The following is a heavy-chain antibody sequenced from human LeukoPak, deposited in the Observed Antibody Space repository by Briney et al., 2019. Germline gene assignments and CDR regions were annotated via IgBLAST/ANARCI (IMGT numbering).Heavy chain of an antibody. D-gene: IGHD3-3*01. J-gene: IGHJ3*02. CDR3: ARDTDDFQGLDI. Sequence: GGSLRLSCAASGFTFSSYSMNWVRQAPGKGLEWVSYISSSSSIIYYADSVKGRFTISRDNNKKSVYLQMNSLRAEDTAVYYCARDTDDFQGLDIWGQGTRVTVSS. CDR1: GFTFSSYS. CDR2: ISSSSSII. V-gene: IGHV3-48*04.